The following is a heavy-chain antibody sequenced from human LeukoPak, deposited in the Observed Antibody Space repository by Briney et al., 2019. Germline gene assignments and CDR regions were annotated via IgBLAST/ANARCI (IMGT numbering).Heavy chain of an antibody. D-gene: IGHD3-22*01. J-gene: IGHJ2*01. Sequence: ASVKVSCKASGGTFSSYAISWVRQAPGQGLEWMGRIIPILGIANYAQKFQGRVTITADKSTSTAYMELSSLRSEDTAVYYCARDITYYYDSSGRPSPYWYFDLWGRGTLVTVSS. CDR3: ARDITYYYDSSGRPSPYWYFDL. V-gene: IGHV1-69*04. CDR1: GGTFSSYA. CDR2: IIPILGIA.